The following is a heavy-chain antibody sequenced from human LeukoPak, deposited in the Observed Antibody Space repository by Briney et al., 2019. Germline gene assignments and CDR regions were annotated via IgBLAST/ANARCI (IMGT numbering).Heavy chain of an antibody. CDR1: GFTFDDYA. CDR2: ISWNSGSI. CDR3: AKGRDYGLDY. V-gene: IGHV3-9*01. J-gene: IGHJ4*02. Sequence: GGSLRLSCAASGFTFDDYAMYWVRQAPGKGLEWVSGISWNSGSIGYADSVKGRFTISRDNAKNSLYLQMNSLRAEDTALYYCAKGRDYGLDYWGQGTLVTVSS. D-gene: IGHD4-17*01.